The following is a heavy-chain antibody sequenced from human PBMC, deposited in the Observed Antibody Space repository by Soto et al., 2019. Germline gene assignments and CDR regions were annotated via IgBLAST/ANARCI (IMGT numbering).Heavy chain of an antibody. CDR1: GFSFSSFG. CDR2: IWYDGSLE. J-gene: IGHJ4*02. Sequence: PGGSLRLSCAASGFSFSSFGMHWVRQAPGKGLEWVAIIWYDGSLEYYADSVKGGFTISRDNSKNTLYLQMNSLRVEDTAVYYCAKPSYDFWSGYYHPFDYWGQGTLVTVSS. CDR3: AKPSYDFWSGYYHPFDY. D-gene: IGHD3-3*01. V-gene: IGHV3-33*03.